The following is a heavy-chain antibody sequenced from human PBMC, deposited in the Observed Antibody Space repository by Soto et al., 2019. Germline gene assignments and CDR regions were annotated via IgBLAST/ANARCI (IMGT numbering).Heavy chain of an antibody. CDR3: GNTNRGWFGAGDY. V-gene: IGHV4-39*01. CDR2: IYHYSGTT. Sequence: QLQLQESGPGLVKPSETLSLTCTVSGGSISSSSYYWGWIRQPPGKGLEWIGSIYHYSGTTYYNPSLRHRVTITSDTSNNQFSLKLSSVTVADTAIYCCGNTNRGWFGAGDYWGQGTLVTVSS. D-gene: IGHD3-10*01. J-gene: IGHJ4*02. CDR1: GGSISSSSYY.